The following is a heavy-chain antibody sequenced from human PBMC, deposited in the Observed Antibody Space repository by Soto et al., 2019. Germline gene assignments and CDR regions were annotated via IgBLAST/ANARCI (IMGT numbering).Heavy chain of an antibody. Sequence: SVKVSCKASAYTFTSYGISWVRQAPGQGLEWMGWISAYNGNTNYAQKLQGRVTMTTDTSTSTAYMELRSLRSDDTAVYYCARERRAYYYDSSGYYFGYWGQGTLVTV. J-gene: IGHJ4*02. CDR3: ARERRAYYYDSSGYYFGY. CDR2: ISAYNGNT. CDR1: AYTFTSYG. V-gene: IGHV1-18*04. D-gene: IGHD3-22*01.